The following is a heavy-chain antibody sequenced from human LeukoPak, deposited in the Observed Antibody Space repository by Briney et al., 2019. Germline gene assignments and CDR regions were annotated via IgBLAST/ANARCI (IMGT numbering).Heavy chain of an antibody. V-gene: IGHV4-38-2*02. D-gene: IGHD3-10*01. CDR1: GYSISSGYY. J-gene: IGHJ3*02. CDR2: LYHSGST. CDR3: AKSNGYGLVDI. Sequence: SETLSLTCSVSGYSISSGYYWGWIRQAPGKGLEWIGNLYHSGSTYYNPSLKTRVSISVDTSKNQFSLKLNSVTAADTAVYYCAKSNGYGLVDIWGQGTMVTVSS.